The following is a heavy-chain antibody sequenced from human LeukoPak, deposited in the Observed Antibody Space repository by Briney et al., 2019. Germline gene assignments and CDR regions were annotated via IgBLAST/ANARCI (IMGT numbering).Heavy chain of an antibody. D-gene: IGHD6-13*01. CDR2: ISGSGGST. CDR1: GFTFSSYS. Sequence: GGSLRLSCAASGFTFSSYSMNWVRQAPGKGLEWVSAISGSGGSTYYADSVKGRFTISRDNSKNTLYLQMSSLRAEDTAVYYCAKLGAAGTGYWGQGTLVTVSS. CDR3: AKLGAAGTGY. J-gene: IGHJ4*02. V-gene: IGHV3-23*01.